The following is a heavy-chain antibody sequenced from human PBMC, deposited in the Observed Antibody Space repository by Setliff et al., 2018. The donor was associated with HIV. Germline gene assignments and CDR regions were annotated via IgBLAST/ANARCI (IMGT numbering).Heavy chain of an antibody. D-gene: IGHD5-18*01. CDR1: GGSISTNRDH. CDR2: ISYSGST. Sequence: ASETLSLTCNVSGGSISTNRDHWGWIRQPPGKGLEWIGSISYSGSTYYNSSLKSRVTISVDTSKNQFSLKLSSVTATDTAVYYCARHAIVDTAGRGFDYWGQGTLVTVSS. J-gene: IGHJ4*02. V-gene: IGHV4-39*01. CDR3: ARHAIVDTAGRGFDY.